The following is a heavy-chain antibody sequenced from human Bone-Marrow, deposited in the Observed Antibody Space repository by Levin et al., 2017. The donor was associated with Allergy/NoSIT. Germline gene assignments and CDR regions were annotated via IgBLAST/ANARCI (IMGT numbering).Heavy chain of an antibody. CDR1: GFPFNTFY. CDR2: INPDGDVI. CDR3: AREAGYSTAWYPDY. Sequence: GESLKISCAASGFPFNTFYMHWLRQTPGKGLVWVARINPDGDVIQYADSAKGRFTISRDPAKNTLFLQMNSLRGDDTAVYYCAREAGYSTAWYPDYWGQGTLVTVSS. V-gene: IGHV3-74*01. D-gene: IGHD6-19*01. J-gene: IGHJ4*02.